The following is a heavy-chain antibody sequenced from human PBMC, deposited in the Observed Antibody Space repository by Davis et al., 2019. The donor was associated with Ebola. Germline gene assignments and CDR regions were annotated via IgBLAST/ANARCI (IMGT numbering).Heavy chain of an antibody. CDR1: GGSISSSSYY. D-gene: IGHD6-13*01. V-gene: IGHV4-39*07. CDR3: ARGGWPGIRAAAAGRLRGYFEY. Sequence: MPSETLSLTCTVSGGSISSSSYYWGWIRHPPGKGLEWIANISYSGSTQYNPSLKSRGTISVDTSKNEFSLKLKSVTAADTAVYFCARGGWPGIRAAAAGRLRGYFEYWGQGTLVTVSS. CDR2: ISYSGST. J-gene: IGHJ4*02.